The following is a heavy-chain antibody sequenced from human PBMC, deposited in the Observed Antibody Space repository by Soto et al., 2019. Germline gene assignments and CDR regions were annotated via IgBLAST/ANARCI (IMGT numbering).Heavy chain of an antibody. J-gene: IGHJ4*02. D-gene: IGHD3-10*01. V-gene: IGHV3-30-3*01. CDR1: GFPFGSYA. Sequence: GGSLSLSCAASGFPFGSYAMHWVRQAPGKGLEWVAVISYDGSNKYYADSVKGRFTISRDNSKNTLYLQMNSLRAEDTAVYYCARDIGYYGSLDYWGQGTLVTVSS. CDR3: ARDIGYYGSLDY. CDR2: ISYDGSNK.